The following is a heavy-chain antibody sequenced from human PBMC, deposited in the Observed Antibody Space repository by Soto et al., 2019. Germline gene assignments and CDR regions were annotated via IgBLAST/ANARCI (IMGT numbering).Heavy chain of an antibody. CDR1: GGSISSYY. V-gene: IGHV4-59*01. D-gene: IGHD5-18*01. Sequence: QVQLQESGPGLVKPSETLSLTCTVSGGSISSYYWSWIRQPPGKGLEWIGYIYYSGSTNYNPSLKSRVPISVATSKNQFSLKLSSVTAADTAVYYCAAGTIQLWSLAFDYWGQGTLVTVSS. J-gene: IGHJ4*02. CDR2: IYYSGST. CDR3: AAGTIQLWSLAFDY.